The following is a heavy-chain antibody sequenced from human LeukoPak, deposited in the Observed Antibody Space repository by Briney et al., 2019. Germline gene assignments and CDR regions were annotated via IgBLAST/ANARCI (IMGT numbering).Heavy chain of an antibody. Sequence: PGGSLRLSCAASGFTFSDYNMRWIRQAPGKGLEWVSSISRSGSTKYYADSVKGRFTISRDNAKNSLFLQMNSLRAEDTAGYYCARVLRYCSGGNCYSGGLGYMDVWGKGTTVTISS. D-gene: IGHD2-15*01. J-gene: IGHJ6*03. V-gene: IGHV3-11*01. CDR1: GFTFSDYN. CDR3: ARVLRYCSGGNCYSGGLGYMDV. CDR2: ISRSGSTK.